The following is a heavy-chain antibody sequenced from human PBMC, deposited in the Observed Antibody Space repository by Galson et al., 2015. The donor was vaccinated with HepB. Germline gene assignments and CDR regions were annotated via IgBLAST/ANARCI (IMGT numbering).Heavy chain of an antibody. V-gene: IGHV1-18*01. Sequence: SVKVSCKASGYTFSGYGIMWVRQAPGEGLEWLGWISPYNGYANYVQKFQGRVTITTDTSTRTAYMELRSLRFDDTAVYYCARNDYDERDFDYWGQGTLVTVSS. J-gene: IGHJ4*02. D-gene: IGHD4-17*01. CDR2: ISPYNGYA. CDR1: GYTFSGYG. CDR3: ARNDYDERDFDY.